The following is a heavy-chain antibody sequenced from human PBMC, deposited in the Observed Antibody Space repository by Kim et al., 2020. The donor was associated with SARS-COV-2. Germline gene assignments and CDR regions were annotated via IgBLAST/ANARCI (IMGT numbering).Heavy chain of an antibody. D-gene: IGHD1-26*01. Sequence: AQKPPGRVTMTTDTSTSTAYMELRSLRSDDTAVYYCAREGYRGSSYYFDYWGQGTLVTVSS. CDR3: AREGYRGSSYYFDY. V-gene: IGHV1-18*01. J-gene: IGHJ4*02.